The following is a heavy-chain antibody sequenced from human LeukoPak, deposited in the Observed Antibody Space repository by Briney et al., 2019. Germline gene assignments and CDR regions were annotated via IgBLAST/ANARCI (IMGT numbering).Heavy chain of an antibody. D-gene: IGHD6-13*01. Sequence: GRSLRLSCAASGFTFDDYGMHWVRHAPGKGLEWVRQAPGKGLEWVSGISWNRGSIGYADSVKGRFTISRDTAKNSLYLQMNSLRPEDTALYYCAKGGAAADNYWYFDLWGRGTLVTVSS. CDR2: ISWNRGSI. CDR1: GFTFDDYG. V-gene: IGHV3-9*01. J-gene: IGHJ2*01. CDR3: AKGGAAADNYWYFDL.